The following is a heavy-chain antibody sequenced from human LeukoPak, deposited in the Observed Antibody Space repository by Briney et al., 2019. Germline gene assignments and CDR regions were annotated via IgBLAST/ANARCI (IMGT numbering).Heavy chain of an antibody. V-gene: IGHV3-49*04. CDR3: ARARMYYDILTGTPYYYYYYMDV. J-gene: IGHJ6*03. Sequence: GGSLRLSCTASGFTFGDYVMSWVRQAPGKGLECVGFIRSKAYGGTTEYAASVKGRFTISRDDSKSIAYLQMNSLKTEDTAFYYCARARMYYDILTGTPYYYYYYMDVWGKGTTVTISS. D-gene: IGHD3-9*01. CDR1: GFTFGDYV. CDR2: IRSKAYGGTT.